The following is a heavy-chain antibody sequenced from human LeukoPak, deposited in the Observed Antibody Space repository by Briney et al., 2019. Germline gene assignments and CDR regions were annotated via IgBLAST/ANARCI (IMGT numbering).Heavy chain of an antibody. CDR1: GFTFDDYA. CDR2: ISWNSGSI. J-gene: IGHJ5*02. V-gene: IGHV3-9*01. CDR3: ARDELRITIFGVVIRHAYNWFDP. Sequence: GGSLRLSCAASGFTFDDYAMHWVRQAPGKGLEWVSGISWNSGSIGYADSVKGRFTISRDNAKNSLYLQMNSLRAEDTAVYYCARDELRITIFGVVIRHAYNWFDPWGQGTLVTVSS. D-gene: IGHD3-3*01.